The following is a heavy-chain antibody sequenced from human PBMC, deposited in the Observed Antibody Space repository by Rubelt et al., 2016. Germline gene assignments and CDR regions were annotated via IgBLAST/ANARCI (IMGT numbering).Heavy chain of an antibody. V-gene: IGHV3-33*01. CDR2: IWYDGSNK. CDR1: GFTFSSYG. CDR3: ARHSSGYYYCPDY. D-gene: IGHD3-22*01. Sequence: GGVVQPGRSLRLSCAASGFTFSSYGMHWVRQAPGKGLEWVAVIWYDGSNKYYADSVKGRFTISRDNAKTSLYLQMNSLRAEDTAVYYCARHSSGYYYCPDYWGQGTLVTVSS. J-gene: IGHJ4*02.